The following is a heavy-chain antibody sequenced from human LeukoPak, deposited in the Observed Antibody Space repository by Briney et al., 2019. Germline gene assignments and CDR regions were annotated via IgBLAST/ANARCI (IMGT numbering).Heavy chain of an antibody. Sequence: GGSLRLSCAASGFTFDSYGMNWVRQAPGKGLEWISSISSSSTYIYYAASVKGRFTSSRDNAKNSLYLQMNSLRAEDTAVYYCARAYCSSTRCSYYFDSWGQGTLVTVSS. V-gene: IGHV3-21*01. CDR3: ARAYCSSTRCSYYFDS. CDR2: ISSSSTYI. D-gene: IGHD2-2*01. CDR1: GFTFDSYG. J-gene: IGHJ4*02.